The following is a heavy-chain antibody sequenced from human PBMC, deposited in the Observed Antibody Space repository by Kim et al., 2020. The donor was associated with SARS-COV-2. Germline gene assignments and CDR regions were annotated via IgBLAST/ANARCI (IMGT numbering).Heavy chain of an antibody. CDR3: ARDLEGMDYYYYYGMDV. Sequence: GGSLRLSCAASGFTFSSYWMSWVRQAPGKGLEWVANIKQDGSEKYYVDSVKGRFTISRDNAKNSLYLQMNSLRAEDTAVYYCARDLEGMDYYYYYGMDVWGQGTTVTVSS. V-gene: IGHV3-7*01. J-gene: IGHJ6*02. D-gene: IGHD2-8*01. CDR2: IKQDGSEK. CDR1: GFTFSSYW.